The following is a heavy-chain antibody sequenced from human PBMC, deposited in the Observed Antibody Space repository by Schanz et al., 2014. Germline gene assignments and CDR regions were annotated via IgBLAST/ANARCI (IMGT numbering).Heavy chain of an antibody. J-gene: IGHJ4*01. Sequence: EGQLAESGGGLVQPGGSLRLSCAASGFTFNSYAMTWVRQAPGKGLEWVSGISGSGGSTYYADSVKGRFTISRDNSKNTLYLQMNSLRAEDTAVYYCAREQIMAAAGLVDYWGHGTLVTVSS. D-gene: IGHD6-13*01. CDR3: AREQIMAAAGLVDY. CDR1: GFTFNSYA. V-gene: IGHV3-23*04. CDR2: ISGSGGST.